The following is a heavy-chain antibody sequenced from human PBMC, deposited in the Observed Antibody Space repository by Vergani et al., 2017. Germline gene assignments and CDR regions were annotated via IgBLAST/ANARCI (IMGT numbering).Heavy chain of an antibody. J-gene: IGHJ6*03. CDR3: ARDGWELLDYVYYMDV. Sequence: VQLVESGGGLVKPGGSLRLSCRASGFTFSNYWMQWVRQAPGKGLMWVSRINSDGDSTSYADSVKGRFTISRDNAKNTLYLQMDSLRAEDTAVYYCARDGWELLDYVYYMDVWGKGTTVTVSS. D-gene: IGHD1-26*01. CDR1: GFTFSNYW. CDR2: INSDGDST. V-gene: IGHV3-74*01.